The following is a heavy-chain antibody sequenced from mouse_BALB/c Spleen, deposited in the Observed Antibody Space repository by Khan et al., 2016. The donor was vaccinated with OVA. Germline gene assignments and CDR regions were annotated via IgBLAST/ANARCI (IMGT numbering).Heavy chain of an antibody. CDR2: ISYSGST. V-gene: IGHV3-2*02. CDR3: ARWFTY. J-gene: IGHJ3*01. Sequence: EVQLQESGPGLVKPSQSLSLTCTVTGYSITSDYAWNWIRQFPGNKLEWMGYISYSGSTTYNPSLKSRISITRETSKNQFFLQLNSVTTEDTAKYYCARWFTYWGQGTLVTVSA. CDR1: GYSITSDYA.